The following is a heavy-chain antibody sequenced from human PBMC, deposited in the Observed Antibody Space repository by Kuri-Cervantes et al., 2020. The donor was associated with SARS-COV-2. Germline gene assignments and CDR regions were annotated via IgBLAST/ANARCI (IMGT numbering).Heavy chain of an antibody. CDR2: ISYDGSNK. Sequence: GESLKISCAASGFTFSSYAMHWVRQAPGKGLEWVAVISYDGSNKYYADSVKGRFTISRDNARNSLYLQMNSLRAEDTAVYYCVRGGQDEVLAFDYWGQGTLVTVSS. CDR1: GFTFSSYA. J-gene: IGHJ4*02. CDR3: VRGGQDEVLAFDY. D-gene: IGHD1-1*01. V-gene: IGHV3-30-3*01.